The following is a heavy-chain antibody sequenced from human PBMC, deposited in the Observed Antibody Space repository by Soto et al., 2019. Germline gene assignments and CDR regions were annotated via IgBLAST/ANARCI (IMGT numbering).Heavy chain of an antibody. CDR3: AIHSTGYEDS. D-gene: IGHD5-12*01. CDR2: IHPSDFDT. Sequence: GESLTISCKGSGYSFTSYWIGWVRQMPGKGLEWMAIIHPSDFDTRYSPSFQGQVTISADKSISTAYLQWSSLRASDTAMYYCAIHSTGYEDSWGQGTLVTVSS. J-gene: IGHJ5*02. V-gene: IGHV5-51*01. CDR1: GYSFTSYW.